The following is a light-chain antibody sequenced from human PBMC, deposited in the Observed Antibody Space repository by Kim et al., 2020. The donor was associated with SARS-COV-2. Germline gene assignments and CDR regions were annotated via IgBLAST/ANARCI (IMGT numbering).Light chain of an antibody. CDR2: STN. CDR1: TGTVSGAFY. J-gene: IGLJ2*01. Sequence: QAVVTQEPPLTVSPGGTVTLTCGSSTGTVSGAFYPSWFQQKPGQAPRALIYSTNDKHSWTPARFSGSLLGGKAALTLSGAQPEDEADYYCLLYYGGALLFGGGTKVTVL. CDR3: LLYYGGALL. V-gene: IGLV7-43*01.